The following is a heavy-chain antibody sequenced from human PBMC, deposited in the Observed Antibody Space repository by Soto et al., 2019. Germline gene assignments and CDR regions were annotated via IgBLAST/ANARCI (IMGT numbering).Heavy chain of an antibody. J-gene: IGHJ5*02. Sequence: SETLSLTCTVSGGSISSGDYYWSWIRQPPGKGLEWIGYIYYSGSTYYNPSLKSRVTISVDTSKNQFSLKLSSVTAADTAVYYCARVVYNPTYYDFWSGYPDNSFDPWGQGTLVTVSS. CDR2: IYYSGST. CDR1: GGSISSGDYY. D-gene: IGHD3-3*01. CDR3: ARVVYNPTYYDFWSGYPDNSFDP. V-gene: IGHV4-30-4*01.